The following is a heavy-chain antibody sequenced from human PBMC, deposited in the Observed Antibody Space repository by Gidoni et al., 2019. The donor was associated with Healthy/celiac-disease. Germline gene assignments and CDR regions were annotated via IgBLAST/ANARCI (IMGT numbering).Heavy chain of an antibody. J-gene: IGHJ6*03. D-gene: IGHD6-6*01. CDR1: GGTFSSYA. CDR2: IIPIFGTA. CDR3: ARRGSSVSSYYYYMDV. V-gene: IGHV1-69*01. Sequence: QVQLVQSGAEVKKPGASVKVSCKASGGTFSSYAISWVRQAPGQGLEWMGGIIPIFGTANDAQKFQGRVTITADESTSTAYMELSSLRSEETAVYYCARRGSSVSSYYYYMDVWGKGTTVTVSS.